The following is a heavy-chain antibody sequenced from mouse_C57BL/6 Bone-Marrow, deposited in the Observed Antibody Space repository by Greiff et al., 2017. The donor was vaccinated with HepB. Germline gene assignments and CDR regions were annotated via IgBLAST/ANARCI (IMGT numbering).Heavy chain of an antibody. CDR1: GYTFTDYN. CDR3: ARSTLYYDYEFAY. V-gene: IGHV1-18*01. J-gene: IGHJ3*01. CDR2: INPNNGGT. Sequence: EVQLQQSGPELVKPGASVKIPCKASGYTFTDYNMDWVKQSHGKSLEWIGDINPNNGGTIYNQKFKGKATLTVDKSSSTAYMELRSLTSEDTAVYYCARSTLYYDYEFAYWGQGTLVTVSA. D-gene: IGHD2-4*01.